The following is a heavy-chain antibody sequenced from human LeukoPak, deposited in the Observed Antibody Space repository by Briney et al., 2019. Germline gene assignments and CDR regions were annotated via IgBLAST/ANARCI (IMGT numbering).Heavy chain of an antibody. CDR1: GASISSYY. Sequence: KPSETLSLTCTVSGASISSYYWSWIRQPPGKGLEWIGYIYYSGSTNYNPSLKSRVTISVDTSKNQFSLKLSSVTAADTAVYYCARGLDGYYPFDYWGQGTLVTVSS. CDR2: IYYSGST. J-gene: IGHJ4*02. V-gene: IGHV4-59*01. D-gene: IGHD5-24*01. CDR3: ARGLDGYYPFDY.